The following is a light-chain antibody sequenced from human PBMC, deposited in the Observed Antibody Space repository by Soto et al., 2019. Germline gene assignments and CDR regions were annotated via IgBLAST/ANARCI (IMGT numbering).Light chain of an antibody. V-gene: IGKV1-5*01. CDR3: QQYYSFPLT. CDR1: QSISSW. Sequence: DIQMTQSPSTLSASVGDTVTITCRASQSISSWLAWYQQKPGKAPKLMIYDASSLESGVPSRFSGSGSGTDFTLTISCLQSEDFATYYCQQYYSFPLTLGGGTKVDIK. CDR2: DAS. J-gene: IGKJ4*01.